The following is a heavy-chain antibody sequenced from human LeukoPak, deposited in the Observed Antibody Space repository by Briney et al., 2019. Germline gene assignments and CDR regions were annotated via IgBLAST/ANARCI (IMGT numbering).Heavy chain of an antibody. CDR2: IKPDGSEK. J-gene: IGHJ4*02. CDR1: GFTFSNYW. D-gene: IGHD3-3*01. V-gene: IGHV3-7*03. Sequence: GGSLRLSCAASGFTFSNYWMTWVRQAPGKGLEWVATIKPDGSEKYYVDSVKGRFTISRDNAKNSLYLQMNSLRAEDTAVYYCATEEWYRFDYWGQGTLVTVSS. CDR3: ATEEWYRFDY.